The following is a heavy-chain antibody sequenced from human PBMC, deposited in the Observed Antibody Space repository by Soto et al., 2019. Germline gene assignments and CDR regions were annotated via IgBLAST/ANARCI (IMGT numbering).Heavy chain of an antibody. D-gene: IGHD2-21*01. CDR1: GGSISSYY. CDR2: IYYSGSN. Sequence: QVQLQESGPGLVKPSETLSLTCTVSGGSISSYYWSWIRQPPGKGLEWIGYIYYSGSNNYNPSLKSRVTISVDTSKNQFSLKLSSVTAADTAVYYCARDSRLLQLSDYYYGMDVW. J-gene: IGHJ6*01. CDR3: ARDSRLLQLSDYYYGMDV. V-gene: IGHV4-59*01.